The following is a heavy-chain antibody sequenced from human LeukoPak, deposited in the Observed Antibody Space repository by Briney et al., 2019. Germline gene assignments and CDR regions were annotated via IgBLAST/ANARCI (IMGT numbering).Heavy chain of an antibody. CDR2: ISSSSSYI. CDR3: ARWASNSHDY. V-gene: IGHV3-21*01. Sequence: AGGSLRLSCAASGFTLSSYSMNWVRQAPGKGLEWVSSISSSSSYIYYADSVKGRFTISRDNAKNSLYLQMNSLRAEDTAVYHCARWASNSHDYWGQGTLVTVSS. CDR1: GFTLSSYS. J-gene: IGHJ4*02. D-gene: IGHD5-18*01.